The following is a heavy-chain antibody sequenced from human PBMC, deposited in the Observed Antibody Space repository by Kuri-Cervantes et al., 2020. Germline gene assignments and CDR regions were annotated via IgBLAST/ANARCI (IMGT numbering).Heavy chain of an antibody. D-gene: IGHD6-13*01. CDR2: IYYSGST. CDR3: ARLPGYSRAHLN. V-gene: IGHV4-59*12. Sequence: GSLRLSCTVSGGSISSSYWSWIRQPPGKELGWIGSIYYSGSTYYNPSLKSRVTISVDTSKNQFSLKLSSVTAADTAVYYCARLPGYSRAHLNWGQGTLVTVSS. J-gene: IGHJ4*02. CDR1: GGSISSSY.